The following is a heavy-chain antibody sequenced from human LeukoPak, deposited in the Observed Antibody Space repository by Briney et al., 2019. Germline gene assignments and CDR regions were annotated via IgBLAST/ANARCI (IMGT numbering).Heavy chain of an antibody. D-gene: IGHD2-15*01. CDR3: NRWHISGVSYSNV. CDR2: IRKQDGTT. J-gene: IGHJ4*02. V-gene: IGHV3-49*04. CDR1: GFTFGEYS. Sequence: GRSLRLSCIASGFTFGEYSMSWVRQAPGKGLEWVGFIRKQDGTTEYAASVRGRFTISRDESNRIAYLQMNSLKTEDTAVYHCNRWHISGVSYSNVWGQGTLVTVSS.